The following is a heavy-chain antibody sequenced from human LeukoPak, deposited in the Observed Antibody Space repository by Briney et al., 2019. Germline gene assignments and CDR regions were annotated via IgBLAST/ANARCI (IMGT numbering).Heavy chain of an antibody. V-gene: IGHV4-59*01. CDR3: ARGGPVGSWFDP. D-gene: IGHD1-26*01. CDR2: IYYSGST. CDR1: GGSISSYY. Sequence: SETLSLTCTVSGGSISSYYWSWIRRPPGKGLEWIGYIYYSGSTKYNPSLKSRVTISVDMSKSQFSLKLSSVTAADTAVYYCARGGPVGSWFDPWGQGTLVTVSS. J-gene: IGHJ5*02.